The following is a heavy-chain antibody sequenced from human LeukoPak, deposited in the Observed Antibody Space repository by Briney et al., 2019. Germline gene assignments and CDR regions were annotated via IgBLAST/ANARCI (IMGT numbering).Heavy chain of an antibody. Sequence: SGPTLVKPTQTLTLTCTFSGFSLSTSGVGVGWIRQPPGKALEWLALIYWYDDKRYSPSLESRLTITKDTSKNQVVLTMTNMDPVDTATYYCAHILAAAGTGNWFDPWGQGTLVTVSS. J-gene: IGHJ5*02. CDR1: GFSLSTSGVG. D-gene: IGHD6-13*01. CDR2: IYWYDDK. V-gene: IGHV2-5*01. CDR3: AHILAAAGTGNWFDP.